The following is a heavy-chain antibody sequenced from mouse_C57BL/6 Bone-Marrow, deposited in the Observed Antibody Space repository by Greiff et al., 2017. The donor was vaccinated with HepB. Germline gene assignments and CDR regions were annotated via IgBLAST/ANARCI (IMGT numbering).Heavy chain of an antibody. D-gene: IGHD1-1*01. V-gene: IGHV5-16*01. CDR3: ARGVYGSSYWYFDV. J-gene: IGHJ1*03. Sequence: EVQLQQSEGGLVQPGRSMKLSCTASGFTFSDYYMAWVRQVPEKGLEWVANINYDGSSTYYLDSLKSRFIISRDNAKNILYLQMSSLKSEDTATYYCARGVYGSSYWYFDVWGTGTTVTVSS. CDR1: GFTFSDYY. CDR2: INYDGSST.